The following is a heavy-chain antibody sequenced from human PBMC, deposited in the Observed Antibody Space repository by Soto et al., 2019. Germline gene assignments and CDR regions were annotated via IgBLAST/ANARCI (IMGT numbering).Heavy chain of an antibody. CDR3: ARWENVVVTAIDY. Sequence: QVQLVESGGGVVQPGRSLRLSCAASGFTFSSYAMHWVRQAPGKGLEWVAVISYDGSNKYYADSVKGRFTISRDNSKNTLYLQMNSLRAEDTAVYYCARWENVVVTAIDYWGQGTLVTVSS. J-gene: IGHJ4*02. D-gene: IGHD2-21*02. CDR2: ISYDGSNK. V-gene: IGHV3-30-3*01. CDR1: GFTFSSYA.